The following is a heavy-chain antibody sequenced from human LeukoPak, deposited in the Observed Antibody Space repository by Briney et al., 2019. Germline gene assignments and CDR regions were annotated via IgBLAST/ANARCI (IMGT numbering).Heavy chain of an antibody. D-gene: IGHD6-19*01. J-gene: IGHJ4*02. Sequence: SETLSLTCTVSGGSISGYYWSWIRQPPGKGLEWVGYISYSGSTNYKPSLKSRVTISVDTSKDQFSLKLSSVTAADTAIYYCARDGRAGSLFAYWGQGTLVTVSS. CDR3: ARDGRAGSLFAY. CDR1: GGSISGYY. V-gene: IGHV4-59*01. CDR2: ISYSGST.